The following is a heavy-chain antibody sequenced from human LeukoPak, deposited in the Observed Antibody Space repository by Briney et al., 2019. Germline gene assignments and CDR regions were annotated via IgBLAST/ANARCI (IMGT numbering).Heavy chain of an antibody. Sequence: GESLKISCKGSGYRFTDYWIGWVRQMPGKGLEWMGIIYPGDSQTIYSPSFQGQVIISADKSISTAYLQWSSLKASDTAMYYCARYDDPSLVSNWFDPWGQGTLVTVSS. V-gene: IGHV5-51*01. J-gene: IGHJ5*02. CDR2: IYPGDSQT. D-gene: IGHD2-8*01. CDR3: ARYDDPSLVSNWFDP. CDR1: GYRFTDYW.